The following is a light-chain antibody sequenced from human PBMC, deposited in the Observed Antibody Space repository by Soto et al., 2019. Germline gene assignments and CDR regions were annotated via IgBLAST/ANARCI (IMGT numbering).Light chain of an antibody. CDR1: SSNIGSNT. V-gene: IGLV1-44*01. J-gene: IGLJ2*01. CDR3: AAWDDSLNGVV. Sequence: QPVLTQPPSASGTPGQRVTISCSGSSSNIGSNTVNWYQQLPGTAPKLLIYSNNQRPSAVPDRFSGSKSGTSASLAISGLQSEEEADYYCAAWDDSLNGVVFGGGTKLTVL. CDR2: SNN.